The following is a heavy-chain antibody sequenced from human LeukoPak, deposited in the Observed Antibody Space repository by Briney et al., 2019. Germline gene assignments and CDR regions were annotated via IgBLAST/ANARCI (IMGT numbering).Heavy chain of an antibody. CDR3: ARDRDGVVVTAMRY. D-gene: IGHD2-21*02. CDR1: GYTFTSYG. V-gene: IGHV1-18*01. J-gene: IGHJ4*02. Sequence: GTSVEVSCKASGYTFTSYGISWVRQAPGQGLEWMGWISAYNGNTNYAQKLQGRVTMTTDTSTSTAYMELRSLRSDDTAVYYCARDRDGVVVTAMRYWGQGTLVTVSS. CDR2: ISAYNGNT.